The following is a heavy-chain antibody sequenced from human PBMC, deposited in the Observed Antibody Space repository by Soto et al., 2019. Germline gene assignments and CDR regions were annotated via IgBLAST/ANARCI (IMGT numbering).Heavy chain of an antibody. CDR3: ARDPPPCYYYMDV. V-gene: IGHV3-33*01. CDR2: IWYDGSNK. J-gene: IGHJ6*03. Sequence: PGGSLRLSCAASGFTFSSYGMHWVRQAPGKGLEWVAVIWYDGSNKYYADSVKGRFTISRDNSKNTLYLQMNSLRAEDTAVYYCARDPPPCYYYMDVWGKGTTVTVSS. CDR1: GFTFSSYG.